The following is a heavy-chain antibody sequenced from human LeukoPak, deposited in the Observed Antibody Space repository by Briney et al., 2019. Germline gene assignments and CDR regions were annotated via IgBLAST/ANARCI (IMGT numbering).Heavy chain of an antibody. CDR3: AELGITMIGGV. D-gene: IGHD3-10*02. J-gene: IGHJ6*04. CDR2: IKQDGSEK. V-gene: IGHV3-7*01. CDR1: GFTFSSYW. Sequence: AGGSLRLSCAASGFTFSSYWMSWVRQAPEKGLKWVANIKQDGSEKYSVDSVKGRFTISRDNAKNSLFLQMNSLRAEDTAVYYCAELGITMIGGVWGKGTTVTISS.